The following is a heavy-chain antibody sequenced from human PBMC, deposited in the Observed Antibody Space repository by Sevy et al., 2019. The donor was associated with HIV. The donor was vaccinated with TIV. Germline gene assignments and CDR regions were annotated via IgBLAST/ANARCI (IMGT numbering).Heavy chain of an antibody. D-gene: IGHD3-10*01. CDR2: IYYSGST. V-gene: IGHV4-59*01. J-gene: IGHJ5*02. CDR1: GGSISSYY. Sequence: SDTLSLTCTVSGGSISSYYWSWIRQPPGKGLEWIGYIYYSGSTNYNPSLKSRVTISVDTSKNQFSLKLSSVTAADTAVYYCARSSRPAIRFGEEDWFDPWGQGTLVTVSS. CDR3: ARSSRPAIRFGEEDWFDP.